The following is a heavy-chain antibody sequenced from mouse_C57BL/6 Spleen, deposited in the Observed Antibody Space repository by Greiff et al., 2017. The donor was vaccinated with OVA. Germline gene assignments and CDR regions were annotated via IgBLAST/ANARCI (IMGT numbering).Heavy chain of an antibody. J-gene: IGHJ1*03. CDR2: ISYDGSN. CDR1: GYSITSGYY. Sequence: DVQLQESGPGLVKPSQSLSLTCSVTGYSITSGYYWNWIRQFPGNKPEWMGYISYDGSNNYNPSLKNRISITRDTSKNQFFLKLNSVTTEDTATYYCAREGYGSSYGWYFDVWGTGTTVTVSS. D-gene: IGHD1-1*01. V-gene: IGHV3-6*01. CDR3: AREGYGSSYGWYFDV.